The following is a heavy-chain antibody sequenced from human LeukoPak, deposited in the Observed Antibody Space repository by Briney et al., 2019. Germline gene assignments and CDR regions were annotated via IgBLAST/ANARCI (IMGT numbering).Heavy chain of an antibody. Sequence: NTDGSVIDYAESVKGRFSISRDNAKNTLYLQMNSLRVEDTAIYYCVKVRGRARVGYFDYWGQGALVTVSS. V-gene: IGHV3-74*01. J-gene: IGHJ4*02. CDR3: VKVRGRARVGYFDY. D-gene: IGHD1-26*01. CDR2: NTDGSVI.